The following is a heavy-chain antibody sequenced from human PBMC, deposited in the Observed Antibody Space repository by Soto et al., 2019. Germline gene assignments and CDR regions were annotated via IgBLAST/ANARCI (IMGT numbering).Heavy chain of an antibody. CDR2: MNPNSGNT. J-gene: IGHJ6*02. CDR3: AREGHRSSWLIYYYGMEV. D-gene: IGHD6-13*01. CDR1: GYTFTTYD. V-gene: IGHV1-8*01. Sequence: GASVKVSCKVSGYTFTTYDINWVRQATGQGLEWMGWMNPNSGNTGYAQKFQGRVTMTRNTSISTAYMELSSLRSEDTAVYYCAREGHRSSWLIYYYGMEVWGQGTTVTVSS.